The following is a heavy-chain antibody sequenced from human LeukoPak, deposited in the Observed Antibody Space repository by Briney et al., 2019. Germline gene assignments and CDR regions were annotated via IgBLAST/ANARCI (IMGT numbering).Heavy chain of an antibody. CDR3: ARGRGYCSSTSCRRGIFDY. D-gene: IGHD2-2*01. V-gene: IGHV1-18*01. Sequence: GASVKVSRKASGYTFTSYGISWVRQAPGQGLEWMGWISAYNDNTKYAQKLQGRVTMTTDTSTSTTYMELRSLRSDDTAVYYCARGRGYCSSTSCRRGIFDYWGQGTLVTVSS. CDR2: ISAYNDNT. J-gene: IGHJ4*02. CDR1: GYTFTSYG.